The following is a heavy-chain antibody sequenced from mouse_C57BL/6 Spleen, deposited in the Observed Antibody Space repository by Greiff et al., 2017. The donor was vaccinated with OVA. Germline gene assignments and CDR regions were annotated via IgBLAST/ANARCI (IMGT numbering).Heavy chain of an antibody. CDR3: ARLIVKGYFDV. Sequence: VESGGGLVQPGGSLKLSCAASGFTFSDYYMYWVRQTPEKRLEWVAYISNGGGSTYYPDTVKGRFTISRDNAKNTLYLQMSRLKSEDTAMYYCARLIVKGYFDVWGTGTTVTVSS. CDR2: ISNGGGST. D-gene: IGHD2-5*01. V-gene: IGHV5-12*01. J-gene: IGHJ1*03. CDR1: GFTFSDYY.